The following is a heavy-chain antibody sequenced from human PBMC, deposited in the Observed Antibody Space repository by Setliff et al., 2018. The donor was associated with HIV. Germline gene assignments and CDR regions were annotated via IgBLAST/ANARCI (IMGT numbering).Heavy chain of an antibody. J-gene: IGHJ6*02. Sequence: GESLKISCKDSGYTFSNYCIAWVRQMPGKGLEWMGIIYPGNSDTTYSPSSQGQVTISADKSISTAYLQWSSLKASDTAMYYCAKHLSPGSGWYSKARGMDVWGQGTTVTVSS. CDR2: IYPGNSDT. V-gene: IGHV5-51*01. D-gene: IGHD6-19*01. CDR1: GYTFSNYC. CDR3: AKHLSPGSGWYSKARGMDV.